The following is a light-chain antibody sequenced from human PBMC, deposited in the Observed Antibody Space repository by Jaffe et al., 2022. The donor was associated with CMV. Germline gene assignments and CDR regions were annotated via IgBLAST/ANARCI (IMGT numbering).Light chain of an antibody. CDR2: DAS. V-gene: IGKV3-11*01. CDR1: QSVSNY. Sequence: EIVLTQSPATLSLSPGERATLSCRASQSVSNYLAWYQQKPGQAPSLLIYDASNRAPGVPARFSGSGSGTDFTLTISSLAPEDFAIYYCHHRRNRSWTFGQGTKVDIK. J-gene: IGKJ1*01. CDR3: HHRRNRSWT.